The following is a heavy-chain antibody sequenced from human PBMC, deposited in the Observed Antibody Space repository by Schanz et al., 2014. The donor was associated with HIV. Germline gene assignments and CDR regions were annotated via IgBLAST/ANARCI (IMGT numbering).Heavy chain of an antibody. D-gene: IGHD3-9*01. V-gene: IGHV3-7*01. CDR2: IKQDGSEK. CDR1: GFTFSSYG. Sequence: VQLVESGGGVVQPGRSLRLSCAASGFTFSSYGLHWVRQAPGKGLEWVANIKQDGSEKHYVDSVKGRFTISRDNAQNSLYIQMSSLRAEDTAVYYCARDSYYDRSRYSGYYYYGMDVWGQGTTVTVS. CDR3: ARDSYYDRSRYSGYYYYGMDV. J-gene: IGHJ6*02.